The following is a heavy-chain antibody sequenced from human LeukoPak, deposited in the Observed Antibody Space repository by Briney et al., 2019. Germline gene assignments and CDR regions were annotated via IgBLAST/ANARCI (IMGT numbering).Heavy chain of an antibody. CDR3: AREGIAAAGTFPDY. V-gene: IGHV7-4-1*02. CDR2: INTNTGNP. J-gene: IGHJ4*02. D-gene: IGHD6-13*01. Sequence: ASVKVSCKASGYTVTSYAMNWVRQAPGQGLEWMGWINTNTGNPTYAQGFTGRFVFSLDTSVSTAYLQISSLKAEDTAVYYCAREGIAAAGTFPDYWGQGTLVTVSS. CDR1: GYTVTSYA.